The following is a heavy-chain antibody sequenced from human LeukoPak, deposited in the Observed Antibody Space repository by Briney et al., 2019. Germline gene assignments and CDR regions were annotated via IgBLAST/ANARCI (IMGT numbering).Heavy chain of an antibody. Sequence: GGSLRLSCAASGFTFSDYYMSRIRQAPGKGLEWVSYISSSGSTIYYADSVKGRFTISRDNAKNSLYLQMNSLRAEDTAVYYCARDQTYYDILTGYYKKYDYYYMDVWGKGTTVTVSS. V-gene: IGHV3-11*01. CDR1: GFTFSDYY. J-gene: IGHJ6*03. CDR3: ARDQTYYDILTGYYKKYDYYYMDV. D-gene: IGHD3-9*01. CDR2: ISSSGSTI.